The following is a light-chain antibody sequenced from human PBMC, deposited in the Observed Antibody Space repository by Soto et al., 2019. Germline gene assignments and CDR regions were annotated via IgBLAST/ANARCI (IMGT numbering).Light chain of an antibody. CDR1: QSVSSSY. V-gene: IGKV3-20*01. CDR2: GAS. J-gene: IGKJ1*01. Sequence: EIVFTQSPGTLSLSPGERATLSCRASQSVSSSYLAWYQQKPGQAPRLLIYGASSRATGIPDRFSGSGSGTDFTLTISRLEPEDFAVYYCQQYDSSRTFGQGTKVDIK. CDR3: QQYDSSRT.